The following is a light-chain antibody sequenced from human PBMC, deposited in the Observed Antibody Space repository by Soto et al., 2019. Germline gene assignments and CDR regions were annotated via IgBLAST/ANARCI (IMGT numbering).Light chain of an antibody. CDR1: HRVSSY. J-gene: IGKJ4*01. CDR3: QQYNNWPLT. V-gene: IGKV3-15*01. CDR2: GAS. Sequence: EIVMTQSPATLSVSPGERATLSCRASHRVSSYLAWYQQRPGQAPRLLIYGASTRATGIPARFSGSASGTEFTLTISSLQSEDCAIYYCQQYNNWPLTFGGGTKVEIK.